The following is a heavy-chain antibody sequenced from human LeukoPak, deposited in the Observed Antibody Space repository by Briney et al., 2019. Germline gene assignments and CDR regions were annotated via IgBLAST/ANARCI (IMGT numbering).Heavy chain of an antibody. CDR3: ARHIPVIWSSVYYYGMDV. CDR1: GGSISNYY. V-gene: IGHV4-59*08. CDR2: TSYSGST. J-gene: IGHJ6*02. D-gene: IGHD3-3*01. Sequence: SETLSLTCTVSGGSISNYYWSWIRQPPGKGLEWIGYTSYSGSTNYNPSLRSRVAISEDTSRNQFSLRLNSVTAADTAVYYCARHIPVIWSSVYYYGMDVWGQGTTVTVSS.